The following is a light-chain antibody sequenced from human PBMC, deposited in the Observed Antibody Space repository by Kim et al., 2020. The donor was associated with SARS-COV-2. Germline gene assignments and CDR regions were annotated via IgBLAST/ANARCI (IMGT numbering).Light chain of an antibody. CDR1: QSVLYSPDNKYF. J-gene: IGKJ4*01. Sequence: ATINCKSSQSVLYSPDNKYFLAWYQQKPGQPPKLLIYWASTRESGVPDRFSGSGSGTDFTLTVSSLQAEDVAVYYCQQYYSTPPTFGGGTKVDIK. V-gene: IGKV4-1*01. CDR2: WAS. CDR3: QQYYSTPPT.